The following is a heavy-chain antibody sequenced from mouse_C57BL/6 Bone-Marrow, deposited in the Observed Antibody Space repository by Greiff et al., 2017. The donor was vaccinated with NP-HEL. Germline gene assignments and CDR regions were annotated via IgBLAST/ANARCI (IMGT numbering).Heavy chain of an antibody. D-gene: IGHD1-1*01. J-gene: IGHJ3*01. CDR1: GYTFTDYY. Sequence: QVQLQQSGAELVKPGASVKISCKASGYTFTDYYINWVKQRPGQGLEWIGKIGPGSGSTYYNEKFKGKATLTADKSSSTAYMQLSSLTSEDSAVYFCAREDNYYGSSYWFAYWGQGTLVTVSA. CDR3: AREDNYYGSSYWFAY. V-gene: IGHV1-77*01. CDR2: IGPGSGST.